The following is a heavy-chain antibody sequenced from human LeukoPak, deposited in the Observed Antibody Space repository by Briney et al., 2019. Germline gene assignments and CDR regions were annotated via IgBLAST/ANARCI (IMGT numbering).Heavy chain of an antibody. CDR2: TYYRSKWYN. D-gene: IGHD1-26*01. CDR1: GDNVSSNSVA. V-gene: IGHV6-1*01. CDR3: SRGWAMAV. J-gene: IGHJ6*02. Sequence: SQTLSLTCAISGDNVSSNSVAWNWIRQSPSRGLEWLGRTYYRSKWYNDYAASVKSRIIFNADTSNNQFSLQLNSVTPEDTAVYYCSRGWAMAVWGQGTTVTVSS.